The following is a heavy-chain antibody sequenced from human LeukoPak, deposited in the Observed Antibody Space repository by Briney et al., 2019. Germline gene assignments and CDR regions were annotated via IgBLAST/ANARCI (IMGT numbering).Heavy chain of an antibody. CDR3: ARDNGPRVAGNAFDI. Sequence: ASVKVSCKASGYTFTSYGISWVRQAPGQGLEWMGWISAYNGNTNYAQKLQGRVTMTTVTSTSTAYMELRSLRSDDTAVYYCARDNGPRVAGNAFDIWGQGTMVTVSS. J-gene: IGHJ3*02. V-gene: IGHV1-18*01. CDR2: ISAYNGNT. D-gene: IGHD6-19*01. CDR1: GYTFTSYG.